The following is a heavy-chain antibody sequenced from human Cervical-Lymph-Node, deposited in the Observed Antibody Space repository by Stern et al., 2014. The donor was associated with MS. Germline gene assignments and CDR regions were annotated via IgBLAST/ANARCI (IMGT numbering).Heavy chain of an antibody. V-gene: IGHV4-31*03. CDR2: ISYIGST. D-gene: IGHD3-16*01. Sequence: QVQLQESGPGLVKPSQTLSLTCTVSGASISTVGYYWSWIRQHPGKGLEWIAYISYIGSTYYNPSLKSRVSREADTSKNQFSLNLTSVTAADTALYYCARSDRLWGSFDYWGQGTLVAVSS. J-gene: IGHJ4*02. CDR1: GASISTVGYY. CDR3: ARSDRLWGSFDY.